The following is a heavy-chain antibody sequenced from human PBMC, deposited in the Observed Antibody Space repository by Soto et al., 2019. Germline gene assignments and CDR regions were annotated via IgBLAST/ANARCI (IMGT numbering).Heavy chain of an antibody. CDR1: GFTFSKYG. CDR2: LTDDGKEK. V-gene: IGHV3-30*18. CDR3: AKVRFALKYSYGLDG. D-gene: IGHD2-21*01. J-gene: IGHJ6*02. Sequence: QVHLVESGGGVVQPGTSLSLSCVASGFTFSKYGMHWVRQAPGKGLEWVAILTDDGKEKYYAYSVKGRFIISRYNSNNTLFLQMNTLSAEDTAVYYCAKVRFALKYSYGLDGWGQGTTVSVSS.